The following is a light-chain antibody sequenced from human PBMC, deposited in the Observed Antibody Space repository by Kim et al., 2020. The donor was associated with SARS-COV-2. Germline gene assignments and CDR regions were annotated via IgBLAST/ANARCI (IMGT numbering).Light chain of an antibody. CDR3: QSADGSGTYV. Sequence: VPPGRTARITCSGDAWPEKHTYWYPQKSGQTPLLLIYKDSERPSGIPGRFSGSSSGTTVTLTISGVQAEDDADYYCQSADGSGTYVFGTGTKVTVL. J-gene: IGLJ1*01. V-gene: IGLV3-25*03. CDR1: AWPEKH. CDR2: KDS.